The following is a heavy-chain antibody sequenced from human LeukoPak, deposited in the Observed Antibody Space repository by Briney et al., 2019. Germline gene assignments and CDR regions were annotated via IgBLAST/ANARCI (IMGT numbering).Heavy chain of an antibody. D-gene: IGHD3-3*01. CDR2: ISYDGSNK. Sequence: GGSLRLSCAASGFTFSSYAMHWVRQAPGKGLEWVAVISYDGSNKYYADSVKGRFTISRDNSKNTLYLQMNSLRAEDTAVYYCARDGITIFGVAIVSGVEAFDIWGQGTMVTVSS. V-gene: IGHV3-30-3*01. J-gene: IGHJ3*02. CDR1: GFTFSSYA. CDR3: ARDGITIFGVAIVSGVEAFDI.